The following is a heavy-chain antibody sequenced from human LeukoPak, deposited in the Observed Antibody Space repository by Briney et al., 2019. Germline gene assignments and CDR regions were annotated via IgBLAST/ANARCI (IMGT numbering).Heavy chain of an antibody. CDR3: AKDRDGDSDY. J-gene: IGHJ4*02. V-gene: IGHV3-53*01. D-gene: IGHD4-17*01. CDR1: GFTVSSNY. CDR2: IYSGGST. Sequence: PGGSLRLSCAASGFTVSSNYMSWVRQAPGKGLEWVSVIYSGGSTYYADSVKGRFIISRDNSKNTLYLQMNSLRAEDTAVYYCAKDRDGDSDYWGQGTLVTVSS.